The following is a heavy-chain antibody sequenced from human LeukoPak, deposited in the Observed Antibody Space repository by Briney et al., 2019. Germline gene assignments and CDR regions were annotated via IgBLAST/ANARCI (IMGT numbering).Heavy chain of an antibody. D-gene: IGHD5-12*01. Sequence: GASVKVSCMASGYTFTSYYMHWVRQAPGQGLEWMGIINPSGGSTSYAQKFQGRVTMTRDTSTSTVYMELSSLRSEDTAVYYCARDILPSYSGYDRTLPDYWGQGTLVTVSS. CDR2: INPSGGST. CDR1: GYTFTSYY. CDR3: ARDILPSYSGYDRTLPDY. V-gene: IGHV1-46*01. J-gene: IGHJ4*02.